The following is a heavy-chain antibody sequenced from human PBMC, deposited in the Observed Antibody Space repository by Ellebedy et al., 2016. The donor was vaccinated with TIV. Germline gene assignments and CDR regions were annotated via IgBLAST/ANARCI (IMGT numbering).Heavy chain of an antibody. Sequence: PGGSLRLSCAASGFTFSSYDMSWVRQAPGKGLEWVSAISGSGGSTSYADSVKGRFTISRDNSKNTLYLQMNSLRSEDTAVYYCAKGSYYYDISGYSTDFGYWGQGTLVTVSS. CDR3: AKGSYYYDISGYSTDFGY. V-gene: IGHV3-23*01. CDR1: GFTFSSYD. CDR2: ISGSGGST. J-gene: IGHJ4*02. D-gene: IGHD3-22*01.